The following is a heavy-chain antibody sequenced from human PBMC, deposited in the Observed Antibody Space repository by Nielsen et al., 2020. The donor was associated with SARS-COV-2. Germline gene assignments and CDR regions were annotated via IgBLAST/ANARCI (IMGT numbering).Heavy chain of an antibody. CDR2: ISYDGSVK. D-gene: IGHD6-13*01. CDR1: GFTISRYG. V-gene: IGHV3-30*18. CDR3: TKGAQLGDY. J-gene: IGHJ4*02. Sequence: GESLNISCEASGFTISRYGMHWVRQAPGQGLERVTFISYDGSVKYYADSVKGRFTISTDLSNNTLYLQMNSLRAEDTAVYYCTKGAQLGDYWGQGTLVTVSS.